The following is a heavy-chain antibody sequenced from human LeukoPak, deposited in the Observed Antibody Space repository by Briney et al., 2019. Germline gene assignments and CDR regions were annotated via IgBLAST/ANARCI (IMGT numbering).Heavy chain of an antibody. CDR1: GFAFSSYS. J-gene: IGHJ4*02. Sequence: PGGSLRPSCAASGFAFSSYSMNWVRQAPGKGLEWVSSISSSSSYIYYADSVKGRFTISRDNAKNSLYLQMNSLRAEDTAVYYCARGAYDFWSGPYYFDYRGQGTLVTVSS. D-gene: IGHD3-3*01. CDR3: ARGAYDFWSGPYYFDY. V-gene: IGHV3-21*01. CDR2: ISSSSSYI.